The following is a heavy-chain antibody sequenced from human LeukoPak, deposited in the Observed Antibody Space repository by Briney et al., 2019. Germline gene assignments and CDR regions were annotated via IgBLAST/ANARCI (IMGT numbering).Heavy chain of an antibody. CDR1: GYTFTDYY. V-gene: IGHV1-2*02. D-gene: IGHD6-19*01. CDR2: INPNSGGT. Sequence: ASVKVSFKASGYTFTDYYMHWVRQAPGQGLEWMGWINPNSGGTNYAQKFQGRVTMTRDTSISTAYMELSRLRSDDTAVYYCARVIAVAGTKYYGMDVWGQGTTVTVSS. J-gene: IGHJ6*02. CDR3: ARVIAVAGTKYYGMDV.